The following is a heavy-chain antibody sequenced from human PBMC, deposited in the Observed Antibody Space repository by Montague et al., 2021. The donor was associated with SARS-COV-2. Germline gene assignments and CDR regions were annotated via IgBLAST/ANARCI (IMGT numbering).Heavy chain of an antibody. Sequence: CAISGDSVASNSVAWSWIRHSPSRGLDWLGRTYYRSKWYSDYAPSVRGRLTVNPDASKNEFSLELNYVTPEDTAVYYCVRYSGWFYFDFWGQGTLVTVSS. CDR3: VRYSGWFYFDF. V-gene: IGHV6-1*01. CDR2: TYYRSKWYS. CDR1: GDSVASNSVA. D-gene: IGHD6-19*01. J-gene: IGHJ4*02.